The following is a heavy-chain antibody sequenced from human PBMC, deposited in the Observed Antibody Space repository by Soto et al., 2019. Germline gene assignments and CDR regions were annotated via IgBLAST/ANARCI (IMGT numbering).Heavy chain of an antibody. CDR3: AISSGSAYWFDP. CDR2: ISAYNGNT. V-gene: IGHV1-18*01. CDR1: GYTFTSYG. D-gene: IGHD3-16*02. Sequence: QVQLVQSGAEVKKPGASVKVSCKASGYTFTSYGISWVRQAPGQGLEWMGWISAYNGNTNYAQKLQGXVXXXTXXSTSTAYMELRSLRSDDTAVYYCAISSGSAYWFDPWGQGTLVTVSS. J-gene: IGHJ5*02.